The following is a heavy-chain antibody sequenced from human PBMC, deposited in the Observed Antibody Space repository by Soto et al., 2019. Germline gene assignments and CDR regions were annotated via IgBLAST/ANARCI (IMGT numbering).Heavy chain of an antibody. Sequence: VVSVKVSCKASGYTFNTYGISWVRQAPGQGLEWMGWISAYNGHTDYAQKFQGRVTMTTDTPTNTISMELRGLRSDDTAVYYCARGRTWGARDFDYWGQGTLVTVSS. CDR1: GYTFNTYG. D-gene: IGHD3-16*01. V-gene: IGHV1-18*01. CDR3: ARGRTWGARDFDY. CDR2: ISAYNGHT. J-gene: IGHJ4*02.